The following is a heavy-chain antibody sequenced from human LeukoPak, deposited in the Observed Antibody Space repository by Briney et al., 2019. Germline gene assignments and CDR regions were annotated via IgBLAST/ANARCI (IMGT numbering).Heavy chain of an antibody. D-gene: IGHD3-9*01. Sequence: SQTLSLACAVSGGSISSGGYSWSWIRQPPGKGLEWIGYIYYSGSTYYNPSLKSRVTISVDTSKNQFSLKLSSVTAADTAVYYCARGHYDILTGYYPSYFDYWGQGTLVTVSS. CDR2: IYYSGST. CDR1: GGSISSGGYS. CDR3: ARGHYDILTGYYPSYFDY. J-gene: IGHJ4*02. V-gene: IGHV4-30-4*07.